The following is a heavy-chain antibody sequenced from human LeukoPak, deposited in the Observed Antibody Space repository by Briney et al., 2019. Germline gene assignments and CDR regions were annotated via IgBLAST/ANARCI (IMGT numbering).Heavy chain of an antibody. Sequence: GESLKISCKGSGYSFTSYWIGCVRQMPGKGLEWMGIIYPGDSDTRYSPSFQGQVTISADKSISTAYLQWSSLKASDTAMYYCARRRRGLTTVSEAFDIWGQGTMVTVSS. V-gene: IGHV5-51*01. CDR3: ARRRRGLTTVSEAFDI. D-gene: IGHD3-10*01. CDR1: GYSFTSYW. CDR2: IYPGDSDT. J-gene: IGHJ3*02.